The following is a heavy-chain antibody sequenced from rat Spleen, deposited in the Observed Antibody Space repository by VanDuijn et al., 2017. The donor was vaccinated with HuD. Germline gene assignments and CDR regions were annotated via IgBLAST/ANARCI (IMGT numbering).Heavy chain of an antibody. J-gene: IGHJ2*01. CDR1: GFTFSSFP. CDR2: ISYDGSST. V-gene: IGHV5-29*01. D-gene: IGHD1-12*01. Sequence: EVQLVESGGGLVQPGRSLKLSCAASGFTFSSFPMAWVRQAPKKGLEWVATISYDGSSTYYGDSVKGRFTISRDDAKNTQYLQMDSLRSEDTAIYYCTRQRGDGSYHGGLDYWGQGVMVTVSS. CDR3: TRQRGDGSYHGGLDY.